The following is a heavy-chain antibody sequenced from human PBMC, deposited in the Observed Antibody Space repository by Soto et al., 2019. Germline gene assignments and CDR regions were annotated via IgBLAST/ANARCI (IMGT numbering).Heavy chain of an antibody. CDR3: ARIRVLYYYDSSGYWQH. V-gene: IGHV4-39*01. Sequence: SEKLSITRTVSGGSIRSSSDSGGWILHPPWNGFEWIGIIYYSGSTYYNPSLKSRFTISVDTSKNQFSLKLSSVTAAYTAVYYCARIRVLYYYDSSGYWQHWGQGTLVTVS. J-gene: IGHJ1*01. CDR2: IYYSGST. D-gene: IGHD3-22*01. CDR1: GGSIRSSSDS.